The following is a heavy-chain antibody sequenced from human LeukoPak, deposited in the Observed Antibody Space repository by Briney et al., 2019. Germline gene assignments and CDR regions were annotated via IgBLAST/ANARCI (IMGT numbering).Heavy chain of an antibody. Sequence: AGGSLRLSCAASGFTFSSYSMNWVRQAPGKGLEWVSSISSSSSYIYYADSVKGRFTISRDNAKNSLYLQMNSLRAEDTAVYYCARDGRGGYSFVYINYYCTDVWGKGSTATVS. CDR1: GFTFSSYS. CDR3: ARDGRGGYSFVYINYYCTDV. J-gene: IGHJ6*04. D-gene: IGHD5-18*01. CDR2: ISSSSSYI. V-gene: IGHV3-21*01.